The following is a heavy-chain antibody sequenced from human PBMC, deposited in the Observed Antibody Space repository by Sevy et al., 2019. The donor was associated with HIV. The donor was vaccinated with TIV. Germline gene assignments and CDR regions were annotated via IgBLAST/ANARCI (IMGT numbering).Heavy chain of an antibody. D-gene: IGHD1-26*01. CDR2: IYYNGHI. CDR3: AGENAWGRGYS. V-gene: IGHV4-59*11. Sequence: SETLSLTCTVSGGSITSLYWNWIRQPPGKGLEWIANIYYNGHINYNPSLKSRVTLSRETSKNQFSLRLSSVTAADTAMYYCAGENAWGRGYSWGQGTLVTVSS. J-gene: IGHJ4*02. CDR1: GGSITSLY.